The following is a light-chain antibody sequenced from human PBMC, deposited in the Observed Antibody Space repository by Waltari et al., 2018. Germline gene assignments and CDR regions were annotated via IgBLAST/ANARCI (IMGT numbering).Light chain of an antibody. CDR3: CSYGGSYTYV. Sequence: QSALTQPRSVSGSPGQSVTISCTGSSSDVGGYNYVSCYQQHPDQAPKLMIYDVTKRTSGLPDRFSASKSGNTASLTISGLQAEDEADYYCCSYGGSYTYVFGTGTKVTVL. CDR1: SSDVGGYNY. J-gene: IGLJ1*01. CDR2: DVT. V-gene: IGLV2-11*01.